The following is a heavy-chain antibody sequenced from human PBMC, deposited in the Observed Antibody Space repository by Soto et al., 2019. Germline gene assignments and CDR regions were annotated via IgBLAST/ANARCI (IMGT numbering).Heavy chain of an antibody. D-gene: IGHD2-15*01. CDR3: ARGSGGSSYYYYGMDV. V-gene: IGHV4-39*07. J-gene: IGHJ6*02. Sequence: SETLSLTCTVSGGSISSSSYYWVLIRQPPGKGLEWIGSIYYSGSTYYNPSLKSRVTISVDTSKNQFSLKLSSGTAADTAVYYCARGSGGSSYYYYGMDVWGQGTTVTVSS. CDR1: GGSISSSSYY. CDR2: IYYSGST.